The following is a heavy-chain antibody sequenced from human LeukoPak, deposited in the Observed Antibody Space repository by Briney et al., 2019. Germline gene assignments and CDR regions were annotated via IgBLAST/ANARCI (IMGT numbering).Heavy chain of an antibody. CDR3: VRAGIAVAGTEDY. CDR1: GFIFNDYW. D-gene: IGHD6-19*01. CDR2: IKPDESER. Sequence: GSLRLSCAVSGFIFNDYWMAWVRQAPGKGLEWVANIKPDESERNYVDSVKGRVTISRDSAKNSVFLQMNSLRAEDTAVYYCVRAGIAVAGTEDYWGQGTLVTVSS. J-gene: IGHJ4*02. V-gene: IGHV3-7*01.